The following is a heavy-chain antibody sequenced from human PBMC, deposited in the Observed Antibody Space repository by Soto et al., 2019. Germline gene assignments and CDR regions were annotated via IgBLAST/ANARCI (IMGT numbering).Heavy chain of an antibody. CDR3: ARGRRWGQSVKGLDS. Sequence: QVLLQQWGAGLLKPSETLSLTCAVSGGPFSGYYWPWIRQAPGKGLEWMGEINHSGTTNNNPSLKSRDSVSVDTSKNQFSLKLTSVTAADTCVYYCARGRRWGQSVKGLDSWGQGTLVTVSS. D-gene: IGHD3-16*01. CDR2: INHSGTT. V-gene: IGHV4-34*04. CDR1: GGPFSGYY. J-gene: IGHJ4*02.